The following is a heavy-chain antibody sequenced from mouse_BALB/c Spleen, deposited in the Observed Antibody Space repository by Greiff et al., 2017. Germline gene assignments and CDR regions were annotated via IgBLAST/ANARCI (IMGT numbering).Heavy chain of an antibody. J-gene: IGHJ2*01. Sequence: EVNVVESGGGLVQPGGSRKLSCAASGFTFSSFGMHWVRQAPEKGLEWVAYISSGSSTIYYADTVKGRFTISRDNPKNTLFLQMTSLRSEDTAMYYCAREDYYGSSPDYWGQGTTLTVSS. V-gene: IGHV5-17*02. D-gene: IGHD1-1*01. CDR3: AREDYYGSSPDY. CDR2: ISSGSSTI. CDR1: GFTFSSFG.